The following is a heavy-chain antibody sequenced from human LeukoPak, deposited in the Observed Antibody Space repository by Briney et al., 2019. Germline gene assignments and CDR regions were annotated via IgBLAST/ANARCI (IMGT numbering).Heavy chain of an antibody. Sequence: GGSLRLSCAASGFRLSGYWMTWVRQTPGKGLEWVARLHADGVEQNYVDSGTGRFTMSRDNAKNSLDLQMNSLRVEDTAVYYCARGGYSFDYWAQGTLVAVS. V-gene: IGHV3-7*04. CDR1: GFRLSGYW. D-gene: IGHD5-18*01. CDR2: LHADGVEQ. J-gene: IGHJ4*02. CDR3: ARGGYSFDY.